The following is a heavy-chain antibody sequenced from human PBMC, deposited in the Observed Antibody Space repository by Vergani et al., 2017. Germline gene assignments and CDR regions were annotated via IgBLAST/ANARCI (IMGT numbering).Heavy chain of an antibody. V-gene: IGHV4-34*01. CDR3: ARGVVPAAIRGYYYYYMDV. CDR2: INHSGST. J-gene: IGHJ6*03. Sequence: QVQLQQWGAGLLKPSETLSLTCAVYGGSFSGYYWSWIRQPPGKGLEWIGEINHSGSTNYNPSLKSRVTISVDTSKNQFSLKLSSVTAADTAVYYCARGVVPAAIRGYYYYYMDVWGKGTTVTVSS. D-gene: IGHD2-2*01. CDR1: GGSFSGYY.